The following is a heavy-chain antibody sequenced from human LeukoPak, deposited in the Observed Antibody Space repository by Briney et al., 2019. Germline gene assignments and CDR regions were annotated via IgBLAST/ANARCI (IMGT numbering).Heavy chain of an antibody. CDR1: GFTFSSYA. V-gene: IGHV3-30*03. D-gene: IGHD6-13*01. Sequence: GGSLRLSCAASGFTFSSYAMSWVRQAPGKGLEWVAVISYDGSNKYYADSVKGRFTISRDNSKNTLYLQMSALRAEDTAVYYCARDRSAAAALYYYYGMDVWGQGTTVTVSS. CDR3: ARDRSAAAALYYYYGMDV. J-gene: IGHJ6*02. CDR2: ISYDGSNK.